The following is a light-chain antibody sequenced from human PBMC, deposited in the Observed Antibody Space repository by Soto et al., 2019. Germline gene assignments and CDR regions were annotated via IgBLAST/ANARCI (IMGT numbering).Light chain of an antibody. CDR1: QSVSSN. CDR3: QQYNNWPPKYT. V-gene: IGKV3-15*01. J-gene: IGKJ2*01. Sequence: EIVMTQSPATLSVSPGERATLSCRASQSVSSNLAWYQQKPGQAPRLLIYGASTRATGIPARFSGSGSGTEFTLTISSLQSEDFAVYYCQQYNNWPPKYTFGQGTTQEIK. CDR2: GAS.